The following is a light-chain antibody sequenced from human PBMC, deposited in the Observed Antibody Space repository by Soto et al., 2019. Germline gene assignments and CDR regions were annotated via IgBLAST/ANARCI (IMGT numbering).Light chain of an antibody. CDR3: QQSYSTPYT. J-gene: IGKJ2*01. CDR1: QSISNY. CDR2: AAS. Sequence: DIQMTQSPSSLSAFVGDRVTITCRASQSISNYLNWYHQIPGKAPKLLIYAASSLQSGVSSRFSGSGTGKDFTLTINTLQPEDSATYYCQQSYSTPYTFGPGTKLEIK. V-gene: IGKV1-39*01.